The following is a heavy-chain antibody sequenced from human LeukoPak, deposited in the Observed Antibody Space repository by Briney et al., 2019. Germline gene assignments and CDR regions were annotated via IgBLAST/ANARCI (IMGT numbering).Heavy chain of an antibody. CDR1: GGSISSGTYY. J-gene: IGHJ4*02. CDR2: IYTSGST. D-gene: IGHD4-11*01. CDR3: AGLDYSDLSHYFDY. V-gene: IGHV4-61*02. Sequence: PSETLSLTCTVSGGSISSGTYYWSWIRQPAGEGLEWIGRIYTSGSTYYNPSLKSRVTISLDTYKNQFSLSLSSVTAADTAVYYCAGLDYSDLSHYFDYWGQGTLVTVSS.